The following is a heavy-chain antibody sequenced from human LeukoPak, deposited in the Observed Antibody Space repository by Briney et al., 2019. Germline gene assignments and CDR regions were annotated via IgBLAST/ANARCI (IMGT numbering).Heavy chain of an antibody. CDR2: INGNDGGT. Sequence: ASVTVSCKASGYTFSGHYMHWVRQAPGQGLEWMGCINGNDGGTAHAQNFQGRVIVTRDTSIATAYMELSSLRSDDTAVYYCAREFYSDGGTYSKAFDIWGQGTMVTVSS. J-gene: IGHJ3*02. D-gene: IGHD3-22*01. V-gene: IGHV1-2*02. CDR3: AREFYSDGGTYSKAFDI. CDR1: GYTFSGHY.